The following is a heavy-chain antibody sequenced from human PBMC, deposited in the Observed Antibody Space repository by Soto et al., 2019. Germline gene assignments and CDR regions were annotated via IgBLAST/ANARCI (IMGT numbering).Heavy chain of an antibody. J-gene: IGHJ6*03. V-gene: IGHV3-33*01. CDR1: GFTFSSYG. CDR2: IWYDGSNK. D-gene: IGHD5-12*01. Sequence: GGSLRLSCAASGFTFSSYGMHWVRQAPGKGLEWVAVIWYDGSNKYYADSVKGRFTISRDNSKNTLYLQMNSLRAEDTAVYYCARGGAYYYYYMDVWGKGTTVTVS. CDR3: ARGGAYYYYYMDV.